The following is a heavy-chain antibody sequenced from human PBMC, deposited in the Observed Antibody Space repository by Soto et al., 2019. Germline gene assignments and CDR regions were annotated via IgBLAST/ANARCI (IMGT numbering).Heavy chain of an antibody. J-gene: IGHJ5*02. CDR3: AREEYYYDSSGYSWFDP. CDR2: IYSGGST. CDR1: RFTVSSNY. D-gene: IGHD3-22*01. V-gene: IGHV3-66*01. Sequence: PGGSLRLSCAASRFTVSSNYMSWVRQAPGKGLEWVSVIYSGGSTYYADSVKGRFTISRDNSKNTLYLQMNSLRAEDTAVYYCAREEYYYDSSGYSWFDPWGQGTLVTVSS.